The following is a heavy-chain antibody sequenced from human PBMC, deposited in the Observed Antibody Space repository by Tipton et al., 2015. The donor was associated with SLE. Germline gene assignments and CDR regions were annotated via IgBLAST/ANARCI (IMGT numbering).Heavy chain of an antibody. CDR1: GYSLSTSSYF. V-gene: IGHV4-39*07. Sequence: TLSLTCTVSGYSLSTSSYFWGWIRQPPGKGLEWIGSIYYSGRTYYNPSLKSRVTISLDTSKSQFSLELSSVTAADTAVYYCARASERIGHFDYWGRGTLVTVSS. CDR2: IYYSGRT. D-gene: IGHD1-1*01. J-gene: IGHJ4*02. CDR3: ARASERIGHFDY.